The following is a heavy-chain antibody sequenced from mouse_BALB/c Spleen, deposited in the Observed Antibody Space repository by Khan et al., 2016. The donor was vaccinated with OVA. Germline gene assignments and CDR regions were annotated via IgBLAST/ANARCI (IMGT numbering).Heavy chain of an antibody. J-gene: IGHJ2*01. CDR2: IDPSNGNT. CDR1: GFNIQDTY. V-gene: IGHV14-3*02. Sequence: VQLKESGAELGKPGASVKLSCTASGFNIQDTYIHWVKQRPEQGLEWIGRIDPSNGNTKYDPKFQGKATITADTSSNTAYLQLSSLTSEDTAVYYGARNDGYDVDYWGQGTTLTVSS. D-gene: IGHD2-2*01. CDR3: ARNDGYDVDY.